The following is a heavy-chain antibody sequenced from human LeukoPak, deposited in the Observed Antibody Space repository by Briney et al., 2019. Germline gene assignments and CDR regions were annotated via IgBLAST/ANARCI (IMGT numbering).Heavy chain of an antibody. J-gene: IGHJ4*02. Sequence: PSVTLALTCTVSGGSISSYYWIWIRQPPGKGLEWVGYIYSSGNTDYNPSLKSRIPISVDTTKNHFSLKLSPLNAADTAVYSRSGYGNNWSFDYWGQGTLVTVSS. V-gene: IGHV4-59*08. CDR1: GGSISSYY. CDR3: SGYGNNWSFDY. D-gene: IGHD1-1*01. CDR2: IYSSGNT.